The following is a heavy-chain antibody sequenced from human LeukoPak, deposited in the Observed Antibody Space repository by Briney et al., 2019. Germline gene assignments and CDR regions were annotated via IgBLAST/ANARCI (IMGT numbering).Heavy chain of an antibody. V-gene: IGHV4-59*01. CDR1: GGSISSYY. D-gene: IGHD5-12*01. CDR2: IYYSGST. CDR3: ARDESGYNFDY. Sequence: SETLSLTCTVSGGSISSYYWSWIRQPPGKGLEWIGYIYYSGSTNYNPSLKSRVTISVDTSKNQFSLKLSSVTAADTAVYYCARDESGYNFDYWGQGTLATVSS. J-gene: IGHJ4*02.